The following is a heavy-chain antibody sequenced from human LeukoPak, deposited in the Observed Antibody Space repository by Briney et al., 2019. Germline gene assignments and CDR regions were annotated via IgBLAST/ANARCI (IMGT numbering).Heavy chain of an antibody. V-gene: IGHV4-34*01. J-gene: IGHJ6*04. CDR3: ARDRLLWFGGSNYYGMDV. D-gene: IGHD3-10*01. CDR2: INHSGST. Sequence: SETLSLTCAVYGGSFSGYYWSWIRQPPGKGLEWIGEINHSGSTNYNPSLKSRVTISVDTSKNQFSLKLSSVTAADTAVYCCARDRLLWFGGSNYYGMDVWGKGTTVTVSS. CDR1: GGSFSGYY.